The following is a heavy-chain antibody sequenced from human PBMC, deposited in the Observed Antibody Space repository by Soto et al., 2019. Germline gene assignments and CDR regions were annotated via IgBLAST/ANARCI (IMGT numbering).Heavy chain of an antibody. Sequence: GESLKISCKGSGYSFSSYWIGWVRQMPGKGLEWMGIIYPGDSDTRYSPSFQGQVTISADKSISTAYLQWSSLKASDTAMYYCATPSPDSSDSLDMWGQGTMVTVSS. CDR3: ATPSPDSSDSLDM. D-gene: IGHD4-4*01. CDR1: GYSFSSYW. CDR2: IYPGDSDT. J-gene: IGHJ3*02. V-gene: IGHV5-51*01.